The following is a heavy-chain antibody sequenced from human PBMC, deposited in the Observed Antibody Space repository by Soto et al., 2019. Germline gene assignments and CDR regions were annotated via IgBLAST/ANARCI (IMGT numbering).Heavy chain of an antibody. CDR1: GYTFTSYY. CDR3: ARDSPAYDSSGYYPLDY. J-gene: IGHJ4*02. Sequence: QVQLVQSGAEVKKPGASVKVSCKASGYTFTSYYMHWVRQAPGQGLEWMGIINPSGGSTSYAQKFQGRVTMARDTSTSTVYMELSSLRSEDTAVYYCARDSPAYDSSGYYPLDYWGQGTLVTVSS. D-gene: IGHD3-22*01. V-gene: IGHV1-46*01. CDR2: INPSGGST.